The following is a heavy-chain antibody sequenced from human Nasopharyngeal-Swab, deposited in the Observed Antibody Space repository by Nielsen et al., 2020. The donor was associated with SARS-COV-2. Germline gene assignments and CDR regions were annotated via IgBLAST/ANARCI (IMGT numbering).Heavy chain of an antibody. V-gene: IGHV3-30*03. CDR1: GFTFSSYG. Sequence: GESLKISCAASGFTFSSYGMHWVRQAPGKGLEWVAVISYDGSNKYYADSVKGRFTISRDNSKNTLYLQMNSLRAEDTAVYYCARVRYGSGSYFDYWGQGTLVTVSS. CDR3: ARVRYGSGSYFDY. CDR2: ISYDGSNK. D-gene: IGHD3-10*01. J-gene: IGHJ4*02.